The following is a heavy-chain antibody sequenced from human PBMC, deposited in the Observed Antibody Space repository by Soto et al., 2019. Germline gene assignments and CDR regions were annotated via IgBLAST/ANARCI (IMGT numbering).Heavy chain of an antibody. Sequence: PGGSLRLSCAASGFTFSSYAMTWVRQAPGKGLEWVSAISGSGGSTYYADSVKGRFTISRDNSKNTLYLQMNSLRAEDTAIYYCAKGVADSYVGWYFDCWGQGTQVTVSS. J-gene: IGHJ4*02. D-gene: IGHD6-19*01. CDR1: GFTFSSYA. CDR3: AKGVADSYVGWYFDC. V-gene: IGHV3-23*01. CDR2: ISGSGGST.